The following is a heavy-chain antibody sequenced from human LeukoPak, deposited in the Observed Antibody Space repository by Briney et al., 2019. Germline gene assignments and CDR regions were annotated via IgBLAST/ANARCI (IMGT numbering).Heavy chain of an antibody. D-gene: IGHD3-3*01. CDR2: ISYDGSNK. Sequence: GRSLRLSCAASGFTFSSYAMHWVRQAPGKGLEWVAVISYDGSNKYYADSVKGRFTISRDNSKNTLYLQMNSLRAEDTAVYYCAKSLRFLEWLLSLFDYWGQGTLVTVSS. CDR3: AKSLRFLEWLLSLFDY. J-gene: IGHJ4*02. CDR1: GFTFSSYA. V-gene: IGHV3-30-3*02.